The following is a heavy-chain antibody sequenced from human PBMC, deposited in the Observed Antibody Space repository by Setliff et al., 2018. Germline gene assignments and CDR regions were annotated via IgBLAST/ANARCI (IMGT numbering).Heavy chain of an antibody. CDR1: GGAFTSHG. J-gene: IGHJ4*02. CDR2: IIPLSDIT. Sequence: PSVKVSCKVSGGAFTSHGVSWVRQAPGQGLEWMGGIIPLSDITSYAQTLQGRVTITADKSTNTVNMELSSLRTDDTAVYYCARGPPDFVVVPAAAKFDYWGQGTLVTVSS. CDR3: ARGPPDFVVVPAAAKFDY. D-gene: IGHD2-2*01. V-gene: IGHV1-69*10.